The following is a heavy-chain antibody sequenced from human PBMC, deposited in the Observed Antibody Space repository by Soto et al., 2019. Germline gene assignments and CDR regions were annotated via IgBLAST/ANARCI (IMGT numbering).Heavy chain of an antibody. J-gene: IGHJ6*02. CDR3: VRQGIGDLHGLVDV. D-gene: IGHD3-10*01. Sequence: QVQLQQSGPGLVKPSETLSLTCTVSSGPSRSHNWGWIRQPPGGGLEWIGYIYHTGDTSYNPSLSRRVTISADTSTNHISLTLRSGTAADTAVYYCVRQGIGDLHGLVDVWGQGTRVSVSS. CDR1: SGPSRSHN. V-gene: IGHV4-59*08. CDR2: IYHTGDT.